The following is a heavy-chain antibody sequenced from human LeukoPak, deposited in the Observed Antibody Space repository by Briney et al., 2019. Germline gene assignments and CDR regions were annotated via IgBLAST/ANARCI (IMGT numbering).Heavy chain of an antibody. CDR3: ARGQPQQDDAFDI. D-gene: IGHD6-13*01. CDR2: ISSSGSTI. CDR1: GFTFSDYY. J-gene: IGHJ3*02. Sequence: GGSLRLPCAASGFTFSDYYMSWIRQAPGKGLEWVSYISSSGSTIYYADSVKGRFTISRDNAKNSLYLQMNSLRAEDTAVYYCARGQPQQDDAFDIWGQGTMVTVSS. V-gene: IGHV3-11*01.